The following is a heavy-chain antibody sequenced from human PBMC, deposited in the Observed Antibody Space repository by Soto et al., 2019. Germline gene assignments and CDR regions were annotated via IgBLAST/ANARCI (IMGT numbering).Heavy chain of an antibody. D-gene: IGHD1-1*01. CDR2: ISGSDGRT. J-gene: IGHJ5*02. CDR3: AKSLNINWKNWFDP. CDR1: GFTFSSSA. V-gene: IGHV3-23*01. Sequence: EVQILESGGGLVQPGGSLRLSCAASGFTFSSSAMNWVRQAPGKGLEWVSVISGSDGRTYYADSVKGRFTISRDNSKNTLYLDMSSLRAEDTAVYYCAKSLNINWKNWFDPWGQGTLVTVSS.